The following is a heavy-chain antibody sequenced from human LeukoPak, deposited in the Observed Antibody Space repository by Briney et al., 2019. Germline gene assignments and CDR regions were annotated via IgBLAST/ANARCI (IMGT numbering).Heavy chain of an antibody. V-gene: IGHV1-69*01. CDR1: GGTFSSYA. D-gene: IGHD2-2*01. J-gene: IGHJ4*02. CDR3: ARVKGGYCSSTSCFYFDY. Sequence: ASVKVSCKASGGTFSSYAISWVRQAPGQGLEWMGGIIPIFGTASYAQKFQGRVTITADESTSTAYMELSSLRSEDTAVYYCARVKGGYCSSTSCFYFDYWGQGTLVTVSS. CDR2: IIPIFGTA.